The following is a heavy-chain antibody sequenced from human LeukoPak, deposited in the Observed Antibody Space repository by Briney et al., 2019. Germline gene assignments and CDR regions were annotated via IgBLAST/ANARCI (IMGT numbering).Heavy chain of an antibody. J-gene: IGHJ6*02. CDR1: GGSISGYY. V-gene: IGHV4-59*08. CDR2: IHYSGRST. CDR3: ARHVEEKGMDV. Sequence: SETLSLTCTVSGGSISGYYWSWIRQPPGKGLEWIGYIHYSGRSTKYNPSLKSRVTISVDTSKNQFSLKLSSVTAADTAVYYCARHVEEKGMDVWGQGTTVTVSS. D-gene: IGHD5-24*01.